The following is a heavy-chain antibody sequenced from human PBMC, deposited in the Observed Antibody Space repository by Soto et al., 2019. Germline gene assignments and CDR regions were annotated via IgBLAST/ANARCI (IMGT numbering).Heavy chain of an antibody. CDR2: ISGTGSYT. Sequence: GGSLRLSCAVSGFTFSDYYMSWIRQAPGKGLEWLSYISGTGSYTNYADSVKGRFTISRDNAKNSLYLQMNSLKAEDTAMYYCARAPTGRYDFWSGSNYYHYGMDVWGQGTTVTVSS. J-gene: IGHJ6*02. D-gene: IGHD3-3*01. CDR3: ARAPTGRYDFWSGSNYYHYGMDV. V-gene: IGHV3-11*06. CDR1: GFTFSDYY.